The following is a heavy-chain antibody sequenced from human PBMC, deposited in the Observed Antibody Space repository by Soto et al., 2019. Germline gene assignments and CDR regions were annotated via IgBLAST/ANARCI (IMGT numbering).Heavy chain of an antibody. J-gene: IGHJ4*02. Sequence: QVHLVESGGGVVQPGRSLRLSCAASGFTFSNYAMHGIRQAPGKGLEWVTVISWDGSDKYYADSVKGRFTISRDNSKNTLSLQMNGLRAEDTAVYYCARDLPDNWNFEYWGQGTLVTVSS. D-gene: IGHD1-20*01. CDR3: ARDLPDNWNFEY. CDR1: GFTFSNYA. CDR2: ISWDGSDK. V-gene: IGHV3-30-3*01.